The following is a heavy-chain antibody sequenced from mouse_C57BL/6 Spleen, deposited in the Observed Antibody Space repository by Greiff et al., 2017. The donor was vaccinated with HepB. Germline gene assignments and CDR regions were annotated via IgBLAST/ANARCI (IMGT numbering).Heavy chain of an antibody. CDR1: GFSLTSYG. D-gene: IGHD2-4*01. CDR3: ARKEGDYDGAWFAY. V-gene: IGHV2-2*01. CDR2: IWSGGST. Sequence: QVQLKESGPGLVQPSQSLSITCTVSGFSLTSYGVHWVRQSPGKGLEWLGVIWSGGSTDYNAAFISRVSISKDNSKSQVFFKMNSLQADDTAIYYCARKEGDYDGAWFAYWGQGTLVTVSA. J-gene: IGHJ3*01.